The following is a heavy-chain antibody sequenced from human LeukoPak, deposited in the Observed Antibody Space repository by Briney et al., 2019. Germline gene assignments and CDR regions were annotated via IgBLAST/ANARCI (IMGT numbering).Heavy chain of an antibody. CDR1: GFTFSSYP. V-gene: IGHV3-30-3*01. CDR2: ISYDGSNK. Sequence: GGSLRLSCAASGFTFSSYPMHWVRQAPGKGLEWVAVISYDGSNKYYADSVKGRFTISRDNSKNTLYLQMNSLRAEDTAVFYCARAPPPSDSSGYYLGYYSDYWGQGTLVTVSS. D-gene: IGHD3-22*01. CDR3: ARAPPPSDSSGYYLGYYSDY. J-gene: IGHJ4*02.